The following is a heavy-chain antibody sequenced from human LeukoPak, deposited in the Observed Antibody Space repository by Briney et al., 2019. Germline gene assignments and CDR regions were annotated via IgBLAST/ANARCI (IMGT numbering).Heavy chain of an antibody. D-gene: IGHD3-3*01. Sequence: ASVKVSCKASGFTFTSYDINWVRQAPGQGLEWMGWMNPISGDTGYAQKFQGRVTMTRDTSISTAYMELSSLRFEDTAVYYCARVDFWSGYPENWFDLWGQGTLVTVSS. CDR1: GFTFTSYD. CDR2: MNPISGDT. CDR3: ARVDFWSGYPENWFDL. V-gene: IGHV1-8*01. J-gene: IGHJ5*02.